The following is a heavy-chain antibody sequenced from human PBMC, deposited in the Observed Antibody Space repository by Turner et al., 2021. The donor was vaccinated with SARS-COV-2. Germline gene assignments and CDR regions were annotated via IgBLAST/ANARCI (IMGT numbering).Heavy chain of an antibody. J-gene: IGHJ4*02. CDR1: GYTFTSYD. CDR2: MNPNSGNT. Sequence: QVQLMQSGAEVKKPGASVKVSCKASGYTFTSYDINWVRQATGQGLEWMGWMNPNSGNTGYAQKFQGRVTMTRNTSISTAYMELSSLGSEDTAVYYCARTFTAMVRVDYWGQGTLVTVSS. V-gene: IGHV1-8*01. D-gene: IGHD5-18*01. CDR3: ARTFTAMVRVDY.